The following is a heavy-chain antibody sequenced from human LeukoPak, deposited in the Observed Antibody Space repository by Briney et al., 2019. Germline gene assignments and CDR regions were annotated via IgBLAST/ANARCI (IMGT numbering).Heavy chain of an antibody. D-gene: IGHD3-22*01. J-gene: IGHJ4*02. V-gene: IGHV4-39*01. CDR3: ARHIYDSSGYYFDY. Sequence: SETLSLTCTVSGGSISSSSYYWGWIRQPPGKGLEWIGSIYYSGSTYYNPSLKSRVTISVDTSKNQLSLKLSSVTAADTAVYYCARHIYDSSGYYFDYWGQGTLVTVSS. CDR1: GGSISSSSYY. CDR2: IYYSGST.